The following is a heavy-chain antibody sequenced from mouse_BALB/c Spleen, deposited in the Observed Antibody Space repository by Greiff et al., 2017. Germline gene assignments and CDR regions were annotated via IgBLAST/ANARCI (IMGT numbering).Heavy chain of an antibody. CDR3: AREGGAMDY. V-gene: IGHV1S56*01. CDR2: IYPGNVNT. J-gene: IGHJ4*01. Sequence: QVHVKQSGPELVKPGASVRISCKASGYTFTSYYIHWVKQRPGQGLEWIGWIYPGNVNTKYNEKFKGKATLTADKSSSTAYMQLSSLTSEDSAVYFCAREGGAMDYWGQGTSVTVSS. CDR1: GYTFTSYY.